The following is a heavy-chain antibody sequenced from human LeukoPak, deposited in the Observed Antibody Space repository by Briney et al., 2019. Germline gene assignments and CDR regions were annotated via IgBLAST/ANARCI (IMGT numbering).Heavy chain of an antibody. CDR1: GYTFTSYA. CDR2: MNPNSGNT. Sequence: ASVKVSCEASGYTFTSYAMNWVRQATGQGLEWMGWMNPNSGNTGYAQKFQGRVTITRNTSISTAYMELSSLRSEDTAVYYCARRGGYCSGGSCYHLGYWGQGTLVTVSS. CDR3: ARRGGYCSGGSCYHLGY. V-gene: IGHV1-8*03. D-gene: IGHD2-15*01. J-gene: IGHJ4*02.